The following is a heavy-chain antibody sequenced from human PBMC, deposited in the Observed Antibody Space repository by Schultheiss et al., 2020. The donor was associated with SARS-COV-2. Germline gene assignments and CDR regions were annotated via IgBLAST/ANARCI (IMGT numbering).Heavy chain of an antibody. D-gene: IGHD3-10*01. CDR2: LSGSGGST. CDR3: AKDLGITMVRGVISYFDY. V-gene: IGHV3-23*01. J-gene: IGHJ4*03. CDR1: GFTFSSYA. Sequence: GGSLRLSCAASGFTFSSYAMSWVRQAPGKGLGWVSALSGSGGSTYYADSVQGQFTISRDNCKNTLFLQMNSLRAEDTAVYYCAKDLGITMVRGVISYFDYWGQGGVVTGAS.